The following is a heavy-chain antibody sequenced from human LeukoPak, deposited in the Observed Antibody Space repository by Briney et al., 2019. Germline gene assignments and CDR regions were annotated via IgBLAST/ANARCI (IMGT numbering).Heavy chain of an antibody. Sequence: ETLSLTCTVSGGSISSYYWSWIRQPAGKGREWIGRIYTSGSTNYNPTLKSRVTMSVDTSKTQFSPKLSSVTAADTAVYYCARELSSSSWFPDAFDIWGQGTMVTVSS. CDR3: ARELSSSSWFPDAFDI. V-gene: IGHV4-4*07. CDR1: GGSISSYY. J-gene: IGHJ3*02. D-gene: IGHD6-13*01. CDR2: IYTSGST.